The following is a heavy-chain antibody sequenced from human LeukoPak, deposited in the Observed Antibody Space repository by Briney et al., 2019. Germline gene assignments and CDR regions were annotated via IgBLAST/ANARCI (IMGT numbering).Heavy chain of an antibody. CDR3: ARLYYYDSSGSYGMDV. CDR1: GGSISSHY. CDR2: IYYSGST. D-gene: IGHD3-22*01. Sequence: SETLSLTCTISGGSISSHYWSWIRQPPGKGLEWIGYIYYSGSTNYNPSLKSRVTISVDTSKNQFSLKLSSVTAADTAVYYCARLYYYDSSGSYGMDVWGQGTTVTVSS. J-gene: IGHJ6*02. V-gene: IGHV4-59*08.